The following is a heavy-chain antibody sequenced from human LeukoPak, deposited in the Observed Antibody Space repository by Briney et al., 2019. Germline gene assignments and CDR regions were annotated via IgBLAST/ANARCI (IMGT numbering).Heavy chain of an antibody. CDR1: GYSLTELS. CDR3: ATDLQGGYYGSGSYHFYMDV. V-gene: IGHV1-24*01. J-gene: IGHJ6*03. CDR2: FDPEDGET. Sequence: GASVKVSCKVSGYSLTELSMHWVRQAPGKGREWMGGFDPEDGETIYAQKFQGRVTMTEDTSTDTAYMELSSLRSEDTAVYYCATDLQGGYYGSGSYHFYMDVWGKGTTVTVSS. D-gene: IGHD3-10*01.